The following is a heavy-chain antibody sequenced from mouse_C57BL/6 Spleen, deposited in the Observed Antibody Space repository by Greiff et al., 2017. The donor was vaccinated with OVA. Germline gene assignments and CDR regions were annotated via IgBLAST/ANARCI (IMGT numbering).Heavy chain of an antibody. CDR3: ARNPHYYGSSYWYFDV. CDR1: GFSLTSYG. Sequence: VKVVESGPGLVQPSQSLSITCTVSGFSLTSYGVHWVRQSPGKGLEWLGVIWSGGSTDYNAAFISRLSISKDNSKSQVFFKMNSLQADDTAIYYCARNPHYYGSSYWYFDVWGTGTTVTVSS. D-gene: IGHD1-1*01. V-gene: IGHV2-2*01. CDR2: IWSGGST. J-gene: IGHJ1*03.